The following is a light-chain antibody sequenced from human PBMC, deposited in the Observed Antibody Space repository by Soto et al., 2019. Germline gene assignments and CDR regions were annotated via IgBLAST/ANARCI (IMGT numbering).Light chain of an antibody. CDR2: GAS. CDR1: QSVDSSF. V-gene: IGKV3-20*01. CDR3: QQYVSSVT. J-gene: IGKJ1*01. Sequence: IVLTQSPGFLSLSPGERATLSCRASQSVDSSFFAWYQQKPGQAPRLPIYGASKRATCIPDRFSGSGSGTDFTLTISRLEPEDFAVYYCQQYVSSVTFGQGTKVELK.